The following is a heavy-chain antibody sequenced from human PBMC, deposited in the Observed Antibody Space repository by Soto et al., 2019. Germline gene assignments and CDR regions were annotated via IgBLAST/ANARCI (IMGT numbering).Heavy chain of an antibody. J-gene: IGHJ4*02. CDR3: ARDYCSSTSCYPY. Sequence: GGSLRLSCAASGFTFSSYSMNWVRQAPGKGLEWVSSISSSSSYIYYADSVKGRFTISRDNAKNSLYLQMNSLRAEDTAVYYCARDYCSSTSCYPYWGQGTLVTVSS. CDR2: ISSSSSYI. D-gene: IGHD2-2*01. CDR1: GFTFSSYS. V-gene: IGHV3-21*01.